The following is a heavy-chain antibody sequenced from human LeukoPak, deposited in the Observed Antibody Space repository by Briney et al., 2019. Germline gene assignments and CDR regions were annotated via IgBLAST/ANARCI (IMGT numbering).Heavy chain of an antibody. V-gene: IGHV4-34*01. J-gene: IGHJ4*02. CDR2: INHSGST. Sequence: SETLSLTCAVYGGSFSGYYWSWIRQPPGKGLEWIGEINHSGSTNYNPSLKSRVTISVDTSKNQFSLKLSSVTAADTAVYYCAREWLSGSYPFDYWGQGALVTVSS. CDR3: AREWLSGSYPFDY. D-gene: IGHD1-26*01. CDR1: GGSFSGYY.